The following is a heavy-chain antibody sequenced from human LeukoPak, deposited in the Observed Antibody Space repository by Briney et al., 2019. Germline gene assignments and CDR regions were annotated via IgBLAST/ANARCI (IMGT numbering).Heavy chain of an antibody. Sequence: LSLTCAVYGGSFSGYYWSWVRHAPGKGLEWVAVISYDGSNKYYADSVKGRFTISRDNTKNTLYLQMNSLRAEDTAVYYCAKGGSGYYYNNGMDVWGQGTTVTVSS. CDR2: ISYDGSNK. D-gene: IGHD3-3*01. J-gene: IGHJ6*02. CDR3: AKGGSGYYYNNGMDV. V-gene: IGHV3-30*18. CDR1: GGSFSGYY.